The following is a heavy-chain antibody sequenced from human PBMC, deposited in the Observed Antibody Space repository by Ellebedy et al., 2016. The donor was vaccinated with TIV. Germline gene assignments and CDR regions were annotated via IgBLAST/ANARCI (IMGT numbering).Heavy chain of an antibody. Sequence: GESLKISXAASGFTFSSYAMSWVRQAPGKGLEWVSAISGSGGDTYYADSVKGRFTISRDNSKNTLFLQMNSLRAEDTAVYYCARDLGVSDYWGQGTLVTVSS. CDR3: ARDLGVSDY. CDR2: ISGSGGDT. J-gene: IGHJ4*02. V-gene: IGHV3-23*01. D-gene: IGHD2-21*01. CDR1: GFTFSSYA.